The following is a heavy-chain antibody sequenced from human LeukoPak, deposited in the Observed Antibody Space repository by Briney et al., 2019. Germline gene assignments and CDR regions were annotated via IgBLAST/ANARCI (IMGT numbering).Heavy chain of an antibody. Sequence: GGSLRLSCAASGFTFSRNWMHWVRQAPGKGLVWVSRINSDGSITNYADSVKGRFTICRDNAKNTLYLQMSSLRAEDTAVYYCAKIDAYWGQGTLVTVSS. J-gene: IGHJ4*02. CDR2: INSDGSIT. CDR1: GFTFSRNW. CDR3: AKIDAY. V-gene: IGHV3-74*01.